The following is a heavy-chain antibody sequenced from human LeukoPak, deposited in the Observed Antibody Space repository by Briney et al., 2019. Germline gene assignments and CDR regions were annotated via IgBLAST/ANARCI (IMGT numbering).Heavy chain of an antibody. D-gene: IGHD1-26*01. CDR1: GGSISRYY. V-gene: IGHV4-4*07. CDR2: IYTSGST. CDR3: AAWAGATRWFDP. J-gene: IGHJ5*02. Sequence: SETLSLTCTVSGGSISRYYWSWIRQPSGKGLEWIGRIYTSGSTNYNPSLKSRVTMSVDTSKNQFSLKLSSVTAADTAVYYCAAWAGATRWFDPWGQGTLVTVSS.